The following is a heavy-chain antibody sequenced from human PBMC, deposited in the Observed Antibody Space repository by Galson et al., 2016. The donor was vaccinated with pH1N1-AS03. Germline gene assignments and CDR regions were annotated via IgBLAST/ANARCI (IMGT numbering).Heavy chain of an antibody. CDR3: AIKSVWYGSGSSYFDY. Sequence: SVKVSCKASGYTFTTFDINWVRLATGRGLEWMGWMNPNSANTGYAQKFQDRVTMTRNTSISTAYMELSSLRSEDTAVYYCAIKSVWYGSGSSYFDYWGQGTLVTVSS. J-gene: IGHJ4*02. CDR2: MNPNSANT. V-gene: IGHV1-8*01. CDR1: GYTFTTFD. D-gene: IGHD3-10*01.